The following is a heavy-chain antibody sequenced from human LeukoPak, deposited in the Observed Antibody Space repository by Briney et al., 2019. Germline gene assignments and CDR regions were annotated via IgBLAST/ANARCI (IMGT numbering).Heavy chain of an antibody. J-gene: IGHJ4*02. D-gene: IGHD2-2*01. Sequence: SETLSLTCAVYGGSFSGYYWSWIRQPPGKGLEWIGEINHSGSTNYNPSLESRVTISVDTSKNQFSLKLSSVTAADTAVYYCARANGYCSSTSCPYFDYWGQGTLVTVSS. V-gene: IGHV4-34*01. CDR3: ARANGYCSSTSCPYFDY. CDR1: GGSFSGYY. CDR2: INHSGST.